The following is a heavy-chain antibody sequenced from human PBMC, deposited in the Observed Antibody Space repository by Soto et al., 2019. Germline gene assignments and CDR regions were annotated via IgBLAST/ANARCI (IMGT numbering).Heavy chain of an antibody. J-gene: IGHJ1*01. Sequence: GSSVKVSCKASGGTFSSYAISWLRQAPGQGLEWMGGIIPIFGTANYAQKFQGRVTITADESTSTAYMELSSLRSEDTAVYYCASVGIAVAGTTLAYFQHWGQGTLVTVSS. CDR2: IIPIFGTA. V-gene: IGHV1-69*13. D-gene: IGHD6-19*01. CDR3: ASVGIAVAGTTLAYFQH. CDR1: GGTFSSYA.